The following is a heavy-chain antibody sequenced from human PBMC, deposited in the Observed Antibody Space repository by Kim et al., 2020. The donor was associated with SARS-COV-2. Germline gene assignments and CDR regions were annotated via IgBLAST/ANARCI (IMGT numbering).Heavy chain of an antibody. Sequence: SETLSLTCTVSGGSISSYYWSWIRQPPGKGLEWIGYIYYSGSTNYNPSLKSRVTISVDTSKNQFSLKLSSVTAADTAVYYCARQKYDFWSGYYDKRYYG. CDR3: ARQKYDFWSGYYDKRYYG. V-gene: IGHV4-59*01. D-gene: IGHD3-3*01. CDR1: GGSISSYY. J-gene: IGHJ6*01. CDR2: IYYSGST.